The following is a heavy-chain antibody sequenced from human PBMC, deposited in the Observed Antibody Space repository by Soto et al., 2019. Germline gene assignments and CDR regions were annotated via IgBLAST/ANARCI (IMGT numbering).Heavy chain of an antibody. CDR3: ASYEADILTGDYYYYGRDV. V-gene: IGHV1-3*01. D-gene: IGHD3-9*01. Sequence: ASVKVSCKASGYTFTSYAMHWVRQAPGQRLEWMGWINAGNGNTKYSQKFQGRVTITRDTSASTAYMELSSLRSEDTAVYYCASYEADILTGDYYYYGRDVWGQGTTGTV. CDR2: INAGNGNT. J-gene: IGHJ6*02. CDR1: GYTFTSYA.